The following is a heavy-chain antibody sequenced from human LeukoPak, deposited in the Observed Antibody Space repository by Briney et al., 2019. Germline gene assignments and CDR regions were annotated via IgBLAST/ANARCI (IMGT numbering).Heavy chain of an antibody. J-gene: IGHJ4*02. CDR2: IYPGDSES. CDR3: ARLAYSSGWYVGAMDC. CDR1: GYSFTTYW. D-gene: IGHD6-19*01. V-gene: IGHV5-51*01. Sequence: GESLKISCKGSGYSFTTYWIGWVRQMPGKGLEWMGIIYPGDSESRYSPSFQGQVTISVDKSISTAYLQWSSLKASDTAMYYCARLAYSSGWYVGAMDCWGQGTLVTVSS.